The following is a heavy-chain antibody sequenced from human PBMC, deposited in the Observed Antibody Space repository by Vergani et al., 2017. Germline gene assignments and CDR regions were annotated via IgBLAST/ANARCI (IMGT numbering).Heavy chain of an antibody. Sequence: EVQLVESGGGLVQPGRSLRLSCAASGFTFDDYAMHWVRQAPGKGLEWVSGISWNSGSIGYADSVKGRFTISRDNAKNTLYLQMNSLRAEDTAVYYCARAKLGQSGAGYWGQGTLVTVSS. CDR1: GFTFDDYA. J-gene: IGHJ4*02. CDR3: ARAKLGQSGAGY. CDR2: ISWNSGSI. V-gene: IGHV3-9*01. D-gene: IGHD7-27*01.